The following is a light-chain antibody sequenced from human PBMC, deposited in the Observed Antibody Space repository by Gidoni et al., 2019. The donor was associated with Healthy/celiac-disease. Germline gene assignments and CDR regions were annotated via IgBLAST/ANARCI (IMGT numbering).Light chain of an antibody. CDR1: QSVSSY. CDR2: YAS. V-gene: IGKV3-11*01. CDR3: QQRSNWPPT. J-gene: IGKJ1*01. Sequence: EIVLTQSPATLSLSPGDRATLSCRASQSVSSYLAWYQQKPGQAPRLLIYYASNRATGIPARFSGSESGTDFTLTISSLEPEDFAVYYCQQRSNWPPTFGQGTKVEIK.